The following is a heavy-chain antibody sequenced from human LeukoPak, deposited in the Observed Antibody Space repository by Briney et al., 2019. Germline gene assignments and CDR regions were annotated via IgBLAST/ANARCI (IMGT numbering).Heavy chain of an antibody. Sequence: GGSLRLSCAASGLRFSGHYMSWIRQAPGKGLEWISYISSTITTIYYADSVKGRFTISRDNAKNSLYLQMSSLRAEDTAVYYCARGDCSATSCYYFDSWGQGTLVTVSS. J-gene: IGHJ4*02. D-gene: IGHD2-15*01. CDR1: GLRFSGHY. CDR3: ARGDCSATSCYYFDS. V-gene: IGHV3-11*04. CDR2: ISSTITTI.